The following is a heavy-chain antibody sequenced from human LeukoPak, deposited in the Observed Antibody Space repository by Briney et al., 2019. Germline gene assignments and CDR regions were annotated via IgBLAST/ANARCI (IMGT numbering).Heavy chain of an antibody. Sequence: ASVKVSCKASGYTFTGYYMHWVRQAPGQGLEWMGWINPNSGGTNYAQRFQGWVTMTRDTSISTAYMELSRLRSDDTAVYNCARDRSGSYLAFDIWGQGTMVTVSS. CDR2: INPNSGGT. J-gene: IGHJ3*02. V-gene: IGHV1-2*04. CDR1: GYTFTGYY. D-gene: IGHD1-26*01. CDR3: ARDRSGSYLAFDI.